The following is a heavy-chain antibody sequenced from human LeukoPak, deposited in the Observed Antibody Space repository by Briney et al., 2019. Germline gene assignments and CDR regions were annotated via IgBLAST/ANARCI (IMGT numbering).Heavy chain of an antibody. CDR3: AREYRRGGDYFDY. D-gene: IGHD3-10*01. J-gene: IGHJ4*02. V-gene: IGHV4-31*03. Sequence: SETLSLTCTVSGGSISSGGFYWSWIRQHPGKGLEWIGYIYYSGSTYYNPSLKSRVTISVDTSKNQFSLKLSSVTAADTAVYYCAREYRRGGDYFDYWGQGTLVTVSS. CDR2: IYYSGST. CDR1: GGSISSGGFY.